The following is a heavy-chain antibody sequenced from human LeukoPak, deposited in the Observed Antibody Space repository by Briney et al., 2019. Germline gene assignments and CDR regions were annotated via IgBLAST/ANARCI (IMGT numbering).Heavy chain of an antibody. J-gene: IGHJ4*02. V-gene: IGHV3-74*01. CDR3: ARDSYYDFWSGYYDY. Sequence: GGSLRLSCAASGFTLSSYWMHWVRQAPGKGPVWVSRINSDGSSTSYADSVKGRFTISRDNAKNTLYLQMNSLRAEDTAVYYCARDSYYDFWSGYYDYWGQGTLVTVSS. CDR1: GFTLSSYW. CDR2: INSDGSST. D-gene: IGHD3-3*01.